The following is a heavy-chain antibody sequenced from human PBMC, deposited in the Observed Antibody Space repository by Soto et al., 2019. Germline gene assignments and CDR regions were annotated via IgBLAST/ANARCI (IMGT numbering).Heavy chain of an antibody. D-gene: IGHD5-18*01. Sequence: SETLSLTCTVSGGSISSYYWSWIRQPPGKGLEWIGYIYCSGSTNYNPSLKSRVTISVDTSKNQFSLKLSSVTAADTAVYYCASLRDTAMVFDYWGQGTLVTVSS. CDR2: IYCSGST. CDR1: GGSISSYY. V-gene: IGHV4-59*01. J-gene: IGHJ4*02. CDR3: ASLRDTAMVFDY.